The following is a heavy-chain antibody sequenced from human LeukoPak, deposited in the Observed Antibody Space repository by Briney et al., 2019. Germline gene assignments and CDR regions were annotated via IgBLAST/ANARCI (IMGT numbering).Heavy chain of an antibody. CDR1: GFTFSSYA. Sequence: GGSLRLSCAASGFTFSSYAMSWVRQAPGKGLEWVSAISGSGGSTYYADSVKGRFTISRDNSKNTLYLQMNSLRAEDTAVYYCAKAKHSGSYYSSFDYWGQGTLVTVSS. V-gene: IGHV3-23*01. J-gene: IGHJ4*02. CDR2: ISGSGGST. CDR3: AKAKHSGSYYSSFDY. D-gene: IGHD3-10*01.